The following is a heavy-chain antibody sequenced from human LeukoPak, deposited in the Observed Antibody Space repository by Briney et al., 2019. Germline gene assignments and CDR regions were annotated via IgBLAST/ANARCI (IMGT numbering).Heavy chain of an antibody. J-gene: IGHJ4*02. V-gene: IGHV4-59*08. CDR2: IFYSGST. CDR1: GGSLSGYY. Sequence: SETLSVTCTDPGGSLSGYYWCWIPQPPREGLEWIGYIFYSGSTNYNPSLTSRVTISVDTSMNQFSLNLSSVTAAATAVYYFAGHEKSSGWFYDYWGQGNLVTVSS. D-gene: IGHD6-19*01. CDR3: AGHEKSSGWFYDY.